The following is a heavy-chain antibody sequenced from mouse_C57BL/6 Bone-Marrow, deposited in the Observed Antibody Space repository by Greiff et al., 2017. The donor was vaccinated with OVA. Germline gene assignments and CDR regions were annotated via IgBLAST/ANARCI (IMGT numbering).Heavy chain of an antibody. CDR3: AREDALYFDY. CDR2: IYPRSGNT. J-gene: IGHJ2*01. Sequence: QVQLKESGAELARPGASVKLSCKASGYTFTSYGISWVKQRTGQGLEWIGEIYPRSGNTYYNEKFKGKATLTADKSSSTAYMELRSLTSEDFAVYFCAREDALYFDYWGQGTTLTVSS. V-gene: IGHV1-81*01. CDR1: GYTFTSYG.